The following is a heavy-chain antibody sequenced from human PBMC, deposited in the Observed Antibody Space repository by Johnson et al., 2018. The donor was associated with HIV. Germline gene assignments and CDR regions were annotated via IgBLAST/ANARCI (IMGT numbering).Heavy chain of an antibody. V-gene: IGHV3-30-3*01. CDR3: AKDVGNYWPDSFDI. CDR1: GFTFSSYA. J-gene: IGHJ3*02. Sequence: QVQLVESGGGVVQPGRSVRLSCAASGFTFSSYAMHWVRQAPGKGLEWVAVISYDGSNKYYADSVKGRFTISRDSSKNTLYLQMNSLRTEDTALYYCAKDVGNYWPDSFDIWGQGTMVTVS. D-gene: IGHD3-22*01. CDR2: ISYDGSNK.